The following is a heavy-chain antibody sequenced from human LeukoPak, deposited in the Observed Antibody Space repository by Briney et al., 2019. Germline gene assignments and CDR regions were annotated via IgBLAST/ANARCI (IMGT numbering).Heavy chain of an antibody. J-gene: IGHJ6*02. CDR1: GGSISSGGYY. CDR2: IYYSGST. V-gene: IGHV4-61*08. CDR3: ARDTAAAGKGGYYYGMDV. D-gene: IGHD6-13*01. Sequence: SETLSLTCTVSGGSISSGGYYWSWIRQPPGKGLEWIGYIYYSGSTNYNPSLKSRVTISVDTSKNQFSLKLSSVTAADTAVYYCARDTAAAGKGGYYYGMDVWGQGTTVTVSS.